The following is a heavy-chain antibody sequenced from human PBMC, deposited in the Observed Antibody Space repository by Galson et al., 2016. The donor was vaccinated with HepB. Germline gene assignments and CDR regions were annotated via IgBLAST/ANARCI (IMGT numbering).Heavy chain of an antibody. V-gene: IGHV5-51*01. CDR3: ARGGSYPQSYFYFDL. D-gene: IGHD3-16*02. CDR2: VHPGGSDT. J-gene: IGHJ2*01. Sequence: QSGAEVKKPGESLRISCKGSGYRFSDYWIGWMRQLPGKGLEWMGIVHPGGSDTRYGPSFQGQVIISADKSTDIAYMEWRRLKASDSGTYFCARGGSYPQSYFYFDLWGRGTLVSV. CDR1: GYRFSDYW.